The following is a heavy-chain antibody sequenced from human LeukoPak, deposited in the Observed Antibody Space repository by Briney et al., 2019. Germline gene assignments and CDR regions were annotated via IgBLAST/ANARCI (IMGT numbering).Heavy chain of an antibody. J-gene: IGHJ6*02. D-gene: IGHD2-2*01. V-gene: IGHV1-46*01. CDR1: GYTFTSYY. Sequence: ASVKVSCKASGYTFTSYYMHWVRQAPGQGLEWMGIINPSGGSTSYAQKFQGRVTVTRDTSTSTVYMELSSLRSEDTAVYYCAREDCSSTSCYARYYYYYGMDVWGQGTTVTVSS. CDR2: INPSGGST. CDR3: AREDCSSTSCYARYYYYYGMDV.